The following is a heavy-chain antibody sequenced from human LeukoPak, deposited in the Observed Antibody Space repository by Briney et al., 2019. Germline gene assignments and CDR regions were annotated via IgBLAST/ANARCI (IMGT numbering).Heavy chain of an antibody. V-gene: IGHV1-46*01. J-gene: IGHJ4*02. CDR3: ARHSLPGTTPFDY. D-gene: IGHD1-1*01. CDR2: INPKTGST. CDR1: GGTFSSYA. Sequence: ASVKVSCKASGGTFSSYAVSWVRQAPGQGLEWMGIINPKTGSTTYPQKFQGRVSMTRDTSTSTVYMDLSSLESEDTALYYCARHSLPGTTPFDYWGQGTLVTVSS.